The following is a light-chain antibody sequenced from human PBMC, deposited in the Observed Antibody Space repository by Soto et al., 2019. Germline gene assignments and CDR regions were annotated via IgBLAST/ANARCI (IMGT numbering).Light chain of an antibody. CDR3: QQYGPSPRT. J-gene: IGKJ1*01. V-gene: IGKV3-20*01. CDR1: QSVRSNY. Sequence: EIVLTQSPGTLSLSPGERATLSCRASQSVRSNYLAWYHQNPGQAPSPLIYGPSSRATGIPDRFSGSGSGTDFTLTINRLEPEDFAVYSCQQYGPSPRTFGQGTKVEIK. CDR2: GPS.